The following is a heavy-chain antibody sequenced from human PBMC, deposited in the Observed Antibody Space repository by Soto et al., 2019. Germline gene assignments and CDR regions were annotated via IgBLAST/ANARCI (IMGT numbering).Heavy chain of an antibody. CDR1: GFTFSSYA. V-gene: IGHV3-30-3*01. J-gene: IGHJ3*02. CDR3: ARDQVVGAPGAFDI. D-gene: IGHD1-26*01. CDR2: ISYDGSNK. Sequence: QVQPVESGGGVVQPGRSLRLSCAASGFTFSSYAMHWVRQAPGKGLEWVAVISYDGSNKYYADSVKGRFTISRDNSKNTLYLQMNSLRAEDTAVYYCARDQVVGAPGAFDIWGQGTMVTVSS.